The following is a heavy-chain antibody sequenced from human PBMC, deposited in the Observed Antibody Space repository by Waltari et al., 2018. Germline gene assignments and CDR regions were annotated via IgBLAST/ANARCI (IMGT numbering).Heavy chain of an antibody. CDR2: ISYDGSNK. J-gene: IGHJ5*02. CDR1: GFTFSSYG. V-gene: IGHV3-30*18. Sequence: QVRLVESGGGVVQPGRSLRLSCAASGFTFSSYGMHWVRQAPGKGLEWVAVISYDGSNKYYADSVKGRFTISRDNSKNTLYLQMNSLRAEDTAVYYCAKDVHVVVVAAAYNWFDPWGQGTLVTVSS. D-gene: IGHD2-15*01. CDR3: AKDVHVVVVAAAYNWFDP.